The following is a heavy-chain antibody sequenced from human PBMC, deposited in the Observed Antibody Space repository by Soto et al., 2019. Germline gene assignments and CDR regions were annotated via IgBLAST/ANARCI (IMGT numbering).Heavy chain of an antibody. J-gene: IGHJ4*02. Sequence: SETLSLTCTVSGGSISSHYWSWIRQPPGKGLEWIGYIYYSGSTNYNPSLKSRVTMSVDTSKNQFSLKLSSVTAADTAVYYCVRSVILSGGSYQGLIRLHYFDTWGPGTLVTVSS. CDR2: IYYSGST. V-gene: IGHV4-59*11. CDR3: VRSVILSGGSYQGLIRLHYFDT. CDR1: GGSISSHY. D-gene: IGHD3-3*01.